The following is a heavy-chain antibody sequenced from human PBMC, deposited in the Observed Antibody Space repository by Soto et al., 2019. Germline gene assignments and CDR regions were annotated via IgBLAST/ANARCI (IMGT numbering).Heavy chain of an antibody. CDR1: GGSISSGGYY. CDR2: IYYSGST. Sequence: QVQLQESGPGLVKPSQTLSLTCTVSGGSISSGGYYWSWIRQHPGKGLEWIGYIYYSGSTYYNPSLKSXXTXSXDTSKNQSSLKLSSVTAADTAVYYCARDSNTAMVDYWGQGTLVTVSS. D-gene: IGHD5-18*01. V-gene: IGHV4-31*03. J-gene: IGHJ4*02. CDR3: ARDSNTAMVDY.